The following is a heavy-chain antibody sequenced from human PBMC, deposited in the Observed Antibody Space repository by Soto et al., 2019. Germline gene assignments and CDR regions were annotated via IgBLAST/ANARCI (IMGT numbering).Heavy chain of an antibody. CDR2: ISSSSSYI. CDR1: GFTFSSYS. CDR3: ARVDTARYGMDV. Sequence: EVQLVESGGGLVKPGGSLRLSCAASGFTFSSYSMNWVRQAPGKGLEWVSSISSSSSYIYYADSVKGRFTISRDNAKNSLYLQMNSLRAEDTAVYYCARVDTARYGMDVWGQGTTVTVSS. J-gene: IGHJ6*02. V-gene: IGHV3-21*01. D-gene: IGHD5-18*01.